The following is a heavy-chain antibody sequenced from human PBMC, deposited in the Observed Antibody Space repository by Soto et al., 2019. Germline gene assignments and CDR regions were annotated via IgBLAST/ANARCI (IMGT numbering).Heavy chain of an antibody. Sequence: SVKVSCKASVGTFSSYAISWVRQAPGQGLEWMGGIIPIFGTANYAQKFQGRVTITADESTSTAYMELSSLRSEDTAVYYCARVVLQQWFFDYWGQGTLVTVSS. D-gene: IGHD6-19*01. V-gene: IGHV1-69*13. CDR2: IIPIFGTA. CDR1: VGTFSSYA. J-gene: IGHJ4*02. CDR3: ARVVLQQWFFDY.